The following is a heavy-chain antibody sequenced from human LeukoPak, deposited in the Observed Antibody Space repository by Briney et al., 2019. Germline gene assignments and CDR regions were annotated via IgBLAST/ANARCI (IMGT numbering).Heavy chain of an antibody. J-gene: IGHJ6*03. CDR3: AKDYTAMVNYYMDV. D-gene: IGHD5-18*01. V-gene: IGHV3-23*01. CDR1: GFTFSSYA. Sequence: QAGGSLRLSCAVSGFTFSSYAMSWVRQAPGKGLEWVSAISGSAGSTYYADSVKGRFTISRDNSKNTLYLQMNRLRVEDTAVYYCAKDYTAMVNYYMDVWGKGTTATVSS. CDR2: ISGSAGST.